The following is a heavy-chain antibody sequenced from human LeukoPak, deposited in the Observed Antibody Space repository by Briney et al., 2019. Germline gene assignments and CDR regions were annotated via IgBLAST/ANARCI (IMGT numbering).Heavy chain of an antibody. CDR3: AREGSSSSLDYYYYYMDV. CDR2: IIPIFGTA. CDR1: GGTFSSYA. D-gene: IGHD6-6*01. J-gene: IGHJ6*03. Sequence: ASVKVSCKASGGTFSSYAISWVRQAPGQGLEWMGGIIPIFGTANYAQKFQGRVTITTDESTSTAYMGLSGLRSEGTAVYYCAREGSSSSLDYYYYYMDVWGKGTTVTVSS. V-gene: IGHV1-69*05.